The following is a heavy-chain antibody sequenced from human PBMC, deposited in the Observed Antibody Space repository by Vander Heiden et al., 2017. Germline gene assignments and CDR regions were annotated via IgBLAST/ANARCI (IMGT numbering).Heavy chain of an antibody. J-gene: IGHJ4*02. V-gene: IGHV3-30*01. CDR1: GFTFSSYA. CDR3: ARDRFGNYDFDY. D-gene: IGHD1-7*01. Sequence: QVQLVESGGGVVQPGRSPRLPFATSGFTFSSYAMHWVRQAPGKGLEWVAVISYDGSNKYYADSVKGRFTISRDNSKNTLYLQMNSLRAEDTAVYYCARDRFGNYDFDYWGQGTLVTVSS. CDR2: ISYDGSNK.